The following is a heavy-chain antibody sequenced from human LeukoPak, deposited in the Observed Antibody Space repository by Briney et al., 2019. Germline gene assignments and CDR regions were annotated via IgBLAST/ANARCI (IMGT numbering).Heavy chain of an antibody. V-gene: IGHV4-39*07. CDR2: VYHSGIT. J-gene: IGHJ4*02. CDR1: GGSITNTNYY. CDR3: AREWQYQFDY. Sequence: PSETLSLTCTVSGGSITNTNYYWAWIRQPPGGGLEWIGSVYHSGITYYTPSLKSRVSISVETSKNQHSLKVTSVTAADTAVYYCAREWQYQFDYWGQGSLVTVSS. D-gene: IGHD4-11*01.